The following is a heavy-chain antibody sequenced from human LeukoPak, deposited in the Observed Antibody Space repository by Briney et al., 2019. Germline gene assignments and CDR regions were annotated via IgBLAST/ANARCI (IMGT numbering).Heavy chain of an antibody. CDR2: INTKTGNP. CDR1: GYNFDNYA. D-gene: IGHD3-9*01. Sequence: ASVKVSCKASGYNFDNYAINWVRQAPGQGLEWMGWINTKTGNPTYAQGFTGRFVFSLGTSVTTTYLQISGLEAEDTAVYYCARYFDWPPPSDYWGQGTLVIVSS. V-gene: IGHV7-4-1*02. J-gene: IGHJ4*02. CDR3: ARYFDWPPPSDY.